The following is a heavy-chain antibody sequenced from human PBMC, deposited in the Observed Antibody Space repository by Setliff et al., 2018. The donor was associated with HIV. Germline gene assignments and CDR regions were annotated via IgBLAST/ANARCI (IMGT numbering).Heavy chain of an antibody. V-gene: IGHV3-23*01. J-gene: IGHJ4*02. CDR1: RFTFSSYA. Sequence: PGGSLRLSCAASRFTFSSYAMSWVRQAPGKGLEWVSAISGSGGSTYYADSVKGRFTISRDKSKNTLYLQVNSLRAADTAVYYCAKGYTYFDYWGQGTPVTVSS. D-gene: IGHD1-1*01. CDR3: AKGYTYFDY. CDR2: ISGSGGST.